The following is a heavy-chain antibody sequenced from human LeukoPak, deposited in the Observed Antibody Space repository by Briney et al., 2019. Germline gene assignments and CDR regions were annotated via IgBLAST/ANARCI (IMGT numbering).Heavy chain of an antibody. J-gene: IGHJ3*02. Sequence: GRSLRLSCAASGFTFDDYAMHWVRQAPGKGLEWVSGISWNSGSIGYADSVKGRFTISRDNVKNSLYLQMNSLRAEDMALYYCARLVVVPAALGGAFDIWGQGTMVTVSS. CDR2: ISWNSGSI. D-gene: IGHD2-2*01. CDR1: GFTFDDYA. CDR3: ARLVVVPAALGGAFDI. V-gene: IGHV3-9*03.